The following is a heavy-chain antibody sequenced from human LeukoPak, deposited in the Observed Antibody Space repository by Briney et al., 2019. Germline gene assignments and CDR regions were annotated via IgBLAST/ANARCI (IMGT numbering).Heavy chain of an antibody. CDR3: ARDLSEGISMLRGVIND. CDR2: TYYRSKWYN. V-gene: IGHV6-1*01. D-gene: IGHD3-10*01. J-gene: IGHJ4*02. Sequence: SQTLSLTCAISGDSVSSSSVAWNWIRQSPSRGLEWLGRTYYRSKWYNDYAESVKSRITINADTSKNQFSLHLNSVTPEDTALYYCARDLSEGISMLRGVINDWGQGTQVTVSS. CDR1: GDSVSSSSVA.